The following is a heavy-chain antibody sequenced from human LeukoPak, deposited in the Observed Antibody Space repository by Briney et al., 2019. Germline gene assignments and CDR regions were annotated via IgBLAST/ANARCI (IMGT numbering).Heavy chain of an antibody. Sequence: ASVKVSCKASGYTFTSYDINWVRQATGQGLEWMGWMNPNSGNTGYAQKFQGRVTITRNTSISTAYMELSSLRSEDTAVYYCAKVHRGGSGSYYPLSFDYWGQGTLVTVSS. CDR2: MNPNSGNT. V-gene: IGHV1-8*03. J-gene: IGHJ4*02. CDR1: GYTFTSYD. CDR3: AKVHRGGSGSYYPLSFDY. D-gene: IGHD3-10*01.